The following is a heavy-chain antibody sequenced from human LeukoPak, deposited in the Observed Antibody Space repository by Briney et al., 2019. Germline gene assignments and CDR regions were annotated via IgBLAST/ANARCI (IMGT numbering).Heavy chain of an antibody. CDR3: ARGLITMVRGSARYDP. V-gene: IGHV4-38-2*02. J-gene: IGHJ5*02. CDR1: GYSISSGYY. Sequence: KTSETLSLTCTVSGYSISSGYYWGWIRQPPGKGLEWIGSIYHSGSTYYNPSLKSRVTISVDTSKNQFSLKLSSVTAADTAVYYCARGLITMVRGSARYDPWGQGTLVTVSS. CDR2: IYHSGST. D-gene: IGHD3-10*01.